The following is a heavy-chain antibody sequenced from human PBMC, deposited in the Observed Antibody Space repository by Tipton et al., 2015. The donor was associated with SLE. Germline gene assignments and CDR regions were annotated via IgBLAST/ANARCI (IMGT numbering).Heavy chain of an antibody. CDR3: ARGRWLESLDY. J-gene: IGHJ4*02. CDR2: IYYSGST. V-gene: IGHV4-39*07. CDR1: GGSISSNSYY. Sequence: TLSLTCIVSGGSISSNSYYWGWIRQPPGKGLEWIGSIYYSGSTYYNPSLKSRVTISVDTSKNQFSLKLSSVTAADTAVYYCARGRWLESLDYWGQGTLVTVSS. D-gene: IGHD6-19*01.